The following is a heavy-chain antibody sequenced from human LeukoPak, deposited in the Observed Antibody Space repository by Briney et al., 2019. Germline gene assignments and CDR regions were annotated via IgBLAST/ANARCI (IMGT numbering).Heavy chain of an antibody. V-gene: IGHV3-7*01. CDR1: GFTFSSYW. Sequence: GGSLRLSCAASGFTFSSYWMNWVRQAPGKGLEWVGNIKQDGSEKHYVDSVEGRFTISRDNAKNSLYLQMNSLRAEDTAVYYCARAGTKWYDYWGQGTLVTASS. CDR3: ARAGTKWYDY. J-gene: IGHJ4*02. D-gene: IGHD2-8*01. CDR2: IKQDGSEK.